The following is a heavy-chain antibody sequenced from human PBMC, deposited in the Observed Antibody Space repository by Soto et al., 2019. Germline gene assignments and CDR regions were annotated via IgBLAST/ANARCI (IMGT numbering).Heavy chain of an antibody. CDR2: ISWNSGSI. J-gene: IGHJ4*02. D-gene: IGHD6-6*01. CDR3: AKDEGSSSSFFFDY. CDR1: GFTFDDYA. V-gene: IGHV3-9*01. Sequence: GGSLRLSCAASGFTFDDYAMHWVRQAPGKGLEWVSGISWNSGSIGYADSVKGRFTISRDNAKNSLYLQMNSLRAEDTALYYCAKDEGSSSSFFFDYWGQGTLVTVSS.